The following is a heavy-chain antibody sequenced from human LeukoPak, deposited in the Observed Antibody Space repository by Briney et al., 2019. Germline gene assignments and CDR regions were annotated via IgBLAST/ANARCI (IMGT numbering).Heavy chain of an antibody. D-gene: IGHD5-18*01. CDR3: ARGGGYSYYYYYYMDV. Sequence: SETLSLTYTVSGGSISSSSYYWAWIRQPPGKGLEWIGSIHYSGSTYYNPSLQSRVTISIDTSKNQFSLKLRFVTAADTAVYYCARGGGYSYYYYYYMDVWGKGTTVTVSS. CDR2: IHYSGST. CDR1: GGSISSSSYY. V-gene: IGHV4-39*07. J-gene: IGHJ6*03.